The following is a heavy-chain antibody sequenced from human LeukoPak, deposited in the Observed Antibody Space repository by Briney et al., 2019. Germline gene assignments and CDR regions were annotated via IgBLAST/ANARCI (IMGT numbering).Heavy chain of an antibody. CDR1: GFTFSSYA. J-gene: IGHJ6*02. CDR3: ARESSSWTYYYYYGMDV. CDR2: ISYDGSNK. V-gene: IGHV3-30-3*01. D-gene: IGHD6-13*01. Sequence: GGSLRLSCAASGFTFSSYAMHWVRQAPGKGLEWVAVISYDGSNKYYADSVKGRFTISRDNSKNTLYLQMNSLRAEDTAVYYCARESSSWTYYYYYGMDVWGQGTTVTVSS.